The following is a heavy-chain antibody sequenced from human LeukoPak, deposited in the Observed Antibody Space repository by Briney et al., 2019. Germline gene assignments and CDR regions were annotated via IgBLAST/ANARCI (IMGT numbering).Heavy chain of an antibody. CDR1: GFTFNGHW. CDR2: INDDGSAT. J-gene: IGHJ4*02. Sequence: PGGSLRLSCEASGFTFNGHWMRWVRQVPGKGLVWVSRINDDGSATFYADSVKGRFTISRDNAKNTLFLQINSLRAEDTAVYYCAREILAPGKTHDYWGQGTLVTVSS. CDR3: AREILAPGKTHDY. V-gene: IGHV3-74*01.